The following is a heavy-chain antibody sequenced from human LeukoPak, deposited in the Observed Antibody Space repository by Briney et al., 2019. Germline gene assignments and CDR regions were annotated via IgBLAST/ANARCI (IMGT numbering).Heavy chain of an antibody. V-gene: IGHV3-9*03. CDR2: ISWKSGSI. Sequence: GRSLRLSCAASGFTFDDYAMHWVRQAPGKGLEWVSGISWKSGSIGYADSVKGRFTISRDNAKNSLYLQMNSLRAEDMALYYCAKAPIAVAGPYYFDYWGQGTLVTVSS. D-gene: IGHD6-19*01. J-gene: IGHJ4*02. CDR1: GFTFDDYA. CDR3: AKAPIAVAGPYYFDY.